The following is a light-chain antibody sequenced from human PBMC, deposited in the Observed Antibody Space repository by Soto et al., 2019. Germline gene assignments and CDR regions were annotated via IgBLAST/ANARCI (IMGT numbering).Light chain of an antibody. CDR2: GAS. J-gene: IGKJ1*01. CDR1: QSVSTN. Sequence: EIVMTQSPATLSVSPGARATLSCRASQSVSTNLAWYQQKPGQAPRLLIYGASTRATVIPPRFSGSGSGTESTLNISSLQSEDFALYYCQQYHNWPWWTFGQGTKVEIK. V-gene: IGKV3-15*01. CDR3: QQYHNWPWWT.